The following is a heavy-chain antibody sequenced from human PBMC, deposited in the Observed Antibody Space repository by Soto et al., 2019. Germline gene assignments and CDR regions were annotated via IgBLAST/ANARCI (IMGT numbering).Heavy chain of an antibody. Sequence: PGEALKISCKGSGYSFSRYWIGWVRQMPGKGLEWMGIIYPGDSDTRYSPSFQGQVTISADKSISTAYLQWNSLKASDTAMYYCARRGVACPYYYFYMDVWGKGTTVTVSS. V-gene: IGHV5-51*01. J-gene: IGHJ6*03. CDR3: ARRGVACPYYYFYMDV. CDR1: GYSFSRYW. D-gene: IGHD2-15*01. CDR2: IYPGDSDT.